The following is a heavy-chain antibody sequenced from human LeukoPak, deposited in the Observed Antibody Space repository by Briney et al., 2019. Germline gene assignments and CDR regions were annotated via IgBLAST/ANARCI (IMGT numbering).Heavy chain of an antibody. CDR1: GGSISSGDYY. J-gene: IGHJ5*02. Sequence: SETLSLTCTVSGGSISSGDYYWSWIRQPPGKGLEWIGSIYYSGSTYYNPSLKSRVTISVDTSKNQFSLKLSSVTAADTAVYYCASQSSTSFKGGRGWFDPWGQGTLVTVSS. V-gene: IGHV4-39*01. CDR2: IYYSGST. D-gene: IGHD2-2*01. CDR3: ASQSSTSFKGGRGWFDP.